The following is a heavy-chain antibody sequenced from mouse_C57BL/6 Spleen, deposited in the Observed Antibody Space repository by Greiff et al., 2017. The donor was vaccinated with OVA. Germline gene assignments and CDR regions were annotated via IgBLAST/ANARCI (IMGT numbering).Heavy chain of an antibody. V-gene: IGHV1-82*01. CDR3: ARGNPYAMDY. D-gene: IGHD2-1*01. CDR1: GYAFSSSW. J-gene: IGHJ4*01. Sequence: VQLQQSGPELVKPGASVKISCKASGYAFSSSWMNWVKQRPGKGLEWIGRIYPGDGDTNYNGKFKGKATLTADKSSSTAYMQLSSLTSEDSAVYCCARGNPYAMDYWGQGTSVTVSS. CDR2: IYPGDGDT.